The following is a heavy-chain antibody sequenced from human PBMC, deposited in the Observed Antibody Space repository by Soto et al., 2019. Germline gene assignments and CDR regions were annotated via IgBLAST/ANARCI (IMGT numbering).Heavy chain of an antibody. Sequence: PSQTLSLTCAISGDSVSSNSAAWNWIRQSPSRGLEWLGRAYYRSKWYNDYAVSVKSRITINPDTSKNQFSLQLNSVTPEDTAVYYCAREFRQGYYYDSSGYPCFEYWGQGTLVTVSS. CDR3: AREFRQGYYYDSSGYPCFEY. J-gene: IGHJ4*02. V-gene: IGHV6-1*01. CDR1: GDSVSSNSAA. CDR2: AYYRSKWYN. D-gene: IGHD3-22*01.